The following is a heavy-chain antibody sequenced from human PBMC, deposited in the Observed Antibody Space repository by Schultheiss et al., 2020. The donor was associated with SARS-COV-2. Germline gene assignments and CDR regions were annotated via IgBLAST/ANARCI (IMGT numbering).Heavy chain of an antibody. CDR1: GFTFSRYG. CDR2: IWYDGSNK. V-gene: IGHV3-33*01. J-gene: IGHJ4*02. CDR3: ARDRDNWNDVRPTAPDY. Sequence: GESLKISCAASGFTFSRYGMHWVRQAPGKGLEWVAVIWYDGSNKYYTDSVKGRFTISRDNSKNTLYLQMNSLRAEDTAVYYCARDRDNWNDVRPTAPDYWGQGTLVTVSS. D-gene: IGHD1-1*01.